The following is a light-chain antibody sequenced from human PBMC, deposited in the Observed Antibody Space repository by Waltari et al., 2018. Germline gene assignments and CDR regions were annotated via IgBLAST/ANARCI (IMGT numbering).Light chain of an antibody. CDR2: KAS. J-gene: IGKJ1*01. CDR3: QQHSNYWT. V-gene: IGKV1-5*03. Sequence: DIQMTQSPSTLSASVGDRVTITCRASQNINSWLAWYQQKPGKAPKLLIYKASSLESGVPSRFSGSGFGTEFTLTISSLQPDDFATYYGQQHSNYWTFGQGTKVEIK. CDR1: QNINSW.